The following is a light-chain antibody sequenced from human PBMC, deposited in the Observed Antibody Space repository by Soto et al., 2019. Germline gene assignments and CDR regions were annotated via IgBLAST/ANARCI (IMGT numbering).Light chain of an antibody. V-gene: IGKV3-20*01. Sequence: EIVLTQSPGTLSLSPGEGATLSCRASQSISSSYLAWYQHNRGQAPRLLIYGASTRAAGTPDRFSGSGSGTDFTFTISRLEPEDFAVYHCQQYGSSRWTFGQGTKVDIK. CDR2: GAS. J-gene: IGKJ1*01. CDR1: QSISSSY. CDR3: QQYGSSRWT.